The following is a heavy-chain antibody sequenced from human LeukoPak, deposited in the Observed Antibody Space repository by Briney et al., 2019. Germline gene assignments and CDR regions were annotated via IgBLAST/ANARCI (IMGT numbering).Heavy chain of an antibody. Sequence: ASVKVSCKASGYTFTSYYMHWVRQAPGQGLEWMGIINPSGGSTSYAQKFQGRVTMTRDTSTSTAYMELRSLRSDDTAVYYCARDSRRRRDIVVVPAAQEAFDIWGQGTMVTVSS. CDR2: INPSGGST. D-gene: IGHD2-2*01. J-gene: IGHJ3*02. CDR3: ARDSRRRRDIVVVPAAQEAFDI. CDR1: GYTFTSYY. V-gene: IGHV1-46*01.